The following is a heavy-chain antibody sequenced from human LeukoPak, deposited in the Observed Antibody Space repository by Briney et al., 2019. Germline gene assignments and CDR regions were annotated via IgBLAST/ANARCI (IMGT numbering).Heavy chain of an antibody. CDR3: SRETYCSSSSWSVRYGMDV. CDR1: GFTVSSNY. CDR2: IYNSGTT. Sequence: PGGSLRLSCAASGFTVSSNYMTWVRQAPGKGLEWVSVIYNSGTTFFADSGKGRFTISRDNSKNMVFLEINSLTAEDTAVYYCSRETYCSSSSWSVRYGMDVWGQGTTVTVSS. V-gene: IGHV3-66*01. J-gene: IGHJ6*02. D-gene: IGHD2-2*01.